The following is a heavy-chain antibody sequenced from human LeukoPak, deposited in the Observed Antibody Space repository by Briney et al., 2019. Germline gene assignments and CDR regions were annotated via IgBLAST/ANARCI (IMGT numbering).Heavy chain of an antibody. V-gene: IGHV3-30-3*01. CDR3: ARALGSGTYGRYFDY. CDR1: GFTFSSYA. CDR2: ISYDGSNK. D-gene: IGHD3-10*01. J-gene: IGHJ4*02. Sequence: GGSLRLSCAASGFTFSSYAMHWVRQAPGKGLEWVAVISYDGSNKYYADSVKGRFTISRDNSKNTVYLQMNSLKTKDTAVYFCARALGSGTYGRYFDYWGQGTLVTVSS.